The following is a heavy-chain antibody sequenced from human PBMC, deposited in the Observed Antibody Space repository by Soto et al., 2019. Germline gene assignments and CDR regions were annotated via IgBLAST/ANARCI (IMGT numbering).Heavy chain of an antibody. J-gene: IGHJ6*02. CDR2: IIPMLDSA. CDR1: GGTFDNYA. V-gene: IGHV1-69*12. CDR3: ARTYHYDSLGKTYFYYGMDV. Sequence: QVQLVQSGAEVKQPGSSVKVSCKASGGTFDNYAITWVRQAPGQGLEWMAGIIPMLDSANYAEKFQDRVTITADESTSTVYMEESSLRSEDTAVYYCARTYHYDSLGKTYFYYGMDVWGQGTTVTVSS. D-gene: IGHD3-22*01.